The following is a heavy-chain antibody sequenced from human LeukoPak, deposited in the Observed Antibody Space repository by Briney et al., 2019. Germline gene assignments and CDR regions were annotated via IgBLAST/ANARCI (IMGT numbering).Heavy chain of an antibody. CDR2: IIPIFGIT. Sequence: ASVKVSCKASGGTFSSYAISWVRQAPGQGLEWMGRIIPIFGITNYAQKFQGRVTITADKSTSTAYMELSSLRSEDTAVYYCARNDYCSGGSCYAHYYYGMDVWGQGTTVTVSS. J-gene: IGHJ6*02. D-gene: IGHD2-15*01. CDR3: ARNDYCSGGSCYAHYYYGMDV. CDR1: GGTFSSYA. V-gene: IGHV1-69*10.